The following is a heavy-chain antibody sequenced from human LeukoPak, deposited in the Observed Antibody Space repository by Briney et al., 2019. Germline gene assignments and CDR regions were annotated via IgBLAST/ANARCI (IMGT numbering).Heavy chain of an antibody. CDR2: ISISSNYK. D-gene: IGHD5-18*01. CDR3: AREAPAMAFDY. Sequence: GGSVRLSCAASGYTFSGYAMTWVRQAPGEGLEWVSSISISSNYKYYADSVKGRFTICRDNAKNSLYLQMNSLRAEDTAVYYCAREAPAMAFDYWGQGTLVSVSS. V-gene: IGHV3-21*01. J-gene: IGHJ4*02. CDR1: GYTFSGYA.